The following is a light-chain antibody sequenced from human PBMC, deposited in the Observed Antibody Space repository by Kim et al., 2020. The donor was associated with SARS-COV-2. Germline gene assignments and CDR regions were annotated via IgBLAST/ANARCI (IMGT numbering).Light chain of an antibody. J-gene: IGLJ2*01. CDR3: SSYMTVGTVV. CDR1: SGAVGGHAR. CDR2: EVT. V-gene: IGLV2-18*02. Sequence: GQSVTISCTGTSGAVGGHARVSWYQQPPGTAPKLMIYEVTNRPSGVPDRFSGSKSGNTASLTISGLQDEDEADYYCSSYMTVGTVVFGGGTQLTVL.